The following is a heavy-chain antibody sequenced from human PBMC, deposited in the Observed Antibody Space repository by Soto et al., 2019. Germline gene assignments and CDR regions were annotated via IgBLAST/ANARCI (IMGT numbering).Heavy chain of an antibody. J-gene: IGHJ5*02. D-gene: IGHD3-3*01. Sequence: ASVKVSCKASGYTFTSYYMHWVRQAPGQGLEWMGIINPSGGSTSYAQKFQGRVTMTRDTSTSTVYMELSSLRSEDTAVYYCARDRHGAIFGVVSYTWFDPWGQGTLVPVSS. V-gene: IGHV1-46*01. CDR2: INPSGGST. CDR3: ARDRHGAIFGVVSYTWFDP. CDR1: GYTFTSYY.